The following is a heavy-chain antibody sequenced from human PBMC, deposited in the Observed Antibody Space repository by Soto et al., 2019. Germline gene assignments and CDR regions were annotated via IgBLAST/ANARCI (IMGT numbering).Heavy chain of an antibody. Sequence: GASVKVSCKASGFTFTSSAVQWVRQARGQRLEWIGWIVVGSGNTNYAQKFQERVTITRDMSTSTAYMELSSLRSEDTAVYYCAAFDKIAAATNDYWGQGTLVTVSS. CDR3: AAFDKIAAATNDY. D-gene: IGHD6-13*01. V-gene: IGHV1-58*01. CDR2: IVVGSGNT. CDR1: GFTFTSSA. J-gene: IGHJ4*02.